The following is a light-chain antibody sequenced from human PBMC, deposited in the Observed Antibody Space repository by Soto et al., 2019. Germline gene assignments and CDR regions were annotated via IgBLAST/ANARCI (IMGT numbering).Light chain of an antibody. CDR3: SSYAGSDIVV. J-gene: IGLJ2*01. CDR1: SSDVGGYNY. V-gene: IGLV2-8*01. Sequence: QSALTQPPSASGSPGQSVTISCTGTSSDVGGYNYVSWYQQHPGKAPKLMIYEVSKRPSRVPDRFAGSKAGNTASLTVSGLQAEDEADYYCSSYAGSDIVVFGGGTQLTVL. CDR2: EVS.